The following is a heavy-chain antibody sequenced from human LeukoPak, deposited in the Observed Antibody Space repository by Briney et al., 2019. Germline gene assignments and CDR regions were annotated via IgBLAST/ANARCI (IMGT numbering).Heavy chain of an antibody. CDR2: LNPNSGGT. D-gene: IGHD6-13*01. Sequence: ASVKVSCTASGYTFTAYFIHWVRQAPGQGLEWMGWLNPNSGGTNYAQKFQGRVTMTRDTSITTAYMELSRLRSDDTAVYYCARMGLYSTLDVWGKGTTVTVSS. CDR3: ARMGLYSTLDV. V-gene: IGHV1-2*02. J-gene: IGHJ6*04. CDR1: GYTFTAYF.